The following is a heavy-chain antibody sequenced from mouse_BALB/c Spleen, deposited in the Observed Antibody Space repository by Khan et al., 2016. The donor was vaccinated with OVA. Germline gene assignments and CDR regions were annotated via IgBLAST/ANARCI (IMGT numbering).Heavy chain of an antibody. D-gene: IGHD1-2*01. CDR3: ARAARIKY. CDR1: GYSITSGYG. Sequence: EVQLQESGPGLVKPSPSLSLTCTVTGYSITSGYGRNWIRQFPGNKLEWMGYISYSGSTNYNPSLKSRISITRDTSKNQSFLQLNSVTTEDTATNYWARAARIKYWGQGTTLKVSS. J-gene: IGHJ2*01. V-gene: IGHV3-2*02. CDR2: ISYSGST.